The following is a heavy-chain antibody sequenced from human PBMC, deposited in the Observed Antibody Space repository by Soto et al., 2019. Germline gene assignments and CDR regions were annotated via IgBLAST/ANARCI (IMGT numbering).Heavy chain of an antibody. CDR2: IRRKAYGGTT. D-gene: IGHD2-21*02. CDR3: TRDSYGDNTDY. CDR1: GFTFGDYA. V-gene: IGHV3-49*03. Sequence: PGESLKISCTASGFTFGDYAMSWFRQAPGKGLEWVGFIRRKAYGGTTEYAASVKGRFTLSRDDAKSIAYLQMNSLKTEDTAVYYCTRDSYGDNTDYWGQGTLVTVSS. J-gene: IGHJ4*02.